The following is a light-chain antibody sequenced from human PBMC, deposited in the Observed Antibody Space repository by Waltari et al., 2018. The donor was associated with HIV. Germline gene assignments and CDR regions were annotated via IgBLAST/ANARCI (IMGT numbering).Light chain of an antibody. V-gene: IGKV1-5*03. CDR2: KAS. J-gene: IGKJ1*01. CDR1: QSISTW. Sequence: DIQVTQSPSALSASVGDRITITCRASQSISTWLAWYQQKPGKAPKILVYKASSLESGVPPRFSGSGSGTEFTLTINNLQPDDFATYYCQQYNTSSPWTFGQGTKVDI. CDR3: QQYNTSSPWT.